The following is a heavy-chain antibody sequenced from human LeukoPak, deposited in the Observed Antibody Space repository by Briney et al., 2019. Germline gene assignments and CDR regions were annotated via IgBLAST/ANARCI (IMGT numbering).Heavy chain of an antibody. CDR2: ISSSGSTI. CDR1: GFTFSSYE. V-gene: IGHV3-48*03. D-gene: IGHD1-26*01. J-gene: IGHJ3*02. CDR3: AREHRGWELPTHDAFDI. Sequence: GGSLRLSYAASGFTFSSYEMNWVRQAPGKGLEWVSYISSSGSTIYYADSVKGRFTISRDNAKNSLYLQMNSLRAEDTAVYYCAREHRGWELPTHDAFDIWGQGTMVTVSS.